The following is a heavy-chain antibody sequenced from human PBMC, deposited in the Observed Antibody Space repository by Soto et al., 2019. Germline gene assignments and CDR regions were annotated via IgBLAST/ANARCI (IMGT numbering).Heavy chain of an antibody. J-gene: IGHJ5*02. V-gene: IGHV1-69*13. CDR3: ARSGGPGYCSSTSCYPPYNWFDP. Sequence: SVKVSCKASGGTFSSYAISWVRQAPGQGLEWMGGFIPIFGTANYAQKFQGRVTITADESTSTAYMELSSLRSEDTAVYYCARSGGPGYCSSTSCYPPYNWFDPWGQGTLVTVSS. CDR2: FIPIFGTA. D-gene: IGHD2-2*01. CDR1: GGTFSSYA.